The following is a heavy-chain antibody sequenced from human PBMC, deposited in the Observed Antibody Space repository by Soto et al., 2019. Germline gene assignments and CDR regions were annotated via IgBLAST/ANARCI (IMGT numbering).Heavy chain of an antibody. CDR3: ARDLAAALMIV. V-gene: IGHV4-34*01. Sequence: QVQLQQWGAGLLKPSETLSLTCAVYGGSFSDYYWSWIRQPPGKGLEWIGEINHSGSTNNNPSLKSRVTISVYTSKNQFSLKLSSVTAADTAVYYCARDLAAALMIVWGQGTLVTVSS. CDR1: GGSFSDYY. D-gene: IGHD6-13*01. J-gene: IGHJ4*02. CDR2: INHSGST.